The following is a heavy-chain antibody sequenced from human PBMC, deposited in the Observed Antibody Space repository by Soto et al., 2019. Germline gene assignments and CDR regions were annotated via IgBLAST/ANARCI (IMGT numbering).Heavy chain of an antibody. CDR2: INAGNGNT. V-gene: IGHV1-3*01. D-gene: IGHD2-21*02. CDR1: GYTFTSYA. J-gene: IGHJ4*02. CDR3: ARSIVVVTAADY. Sequence: EASVKVSCKASGYTFTSYARHWVRQAPGQRLEWMGWINAGNGNTKYPQKFQGRVTITRDTSASTAYMELSSLRSEDTAVYYCARSIVVVTAADYWGQGTLLTVSS.